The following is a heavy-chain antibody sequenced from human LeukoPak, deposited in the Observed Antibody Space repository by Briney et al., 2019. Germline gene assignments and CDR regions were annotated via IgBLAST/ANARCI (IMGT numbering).Heavy chain of an antibody. Sequence: ASVTVSCKASGDTFTSYDINWVRQAPGQGLEWMGWMHPISGNTGYAQKFQGRVTMTTNTSISTAYMELSSLRSEDTAVYYCATEYSSGWYYNYYYGMDVWGQGTTVTVSS. CDR2: MHPISGNT. V-gene: IGHV1-8*01. D-gene: IGHD6-19*01. CDR1: GDTFTSYD. CDR3: ATEYSSGWYYNYYYGMDV. J-gene: IGHJ6*02.